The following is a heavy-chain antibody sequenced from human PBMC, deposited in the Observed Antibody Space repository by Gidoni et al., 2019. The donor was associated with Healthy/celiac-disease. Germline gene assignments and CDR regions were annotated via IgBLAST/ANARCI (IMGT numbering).Heavy chain of an antibody. J-gene: IGHJ4*02. CDR1: GYTFTSDY. D-gene: IGHD1-1*01. V-gene: IGHV1-46*01. CDR3: ARDPPLSLPGGETTPFDY. CDR2: IHPSGGST. Sequence: QVQLVQSGAEVKKPGAAVKVSCKASGYTFTSDYLHWLRQASGQGLEWMGIIHPSGGSTSYAQKFQGRVTMTRDTSTSTVYMELSSLRSEYTSVYYCARDPPLSLPGGETTPFDYWGQGTLVTVSS.